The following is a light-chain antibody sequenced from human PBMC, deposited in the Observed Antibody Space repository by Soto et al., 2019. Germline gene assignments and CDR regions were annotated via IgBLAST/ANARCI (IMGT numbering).Light chain of an antibody. J-gene: IGLJ3*02. V-gene: IGLV4-69*01. CDR3: QTWDTGIRV. CDR2: LDSYGRH. CDR1: SGHSNYA. Sequence: QAVVTQSPSASASLGASVKLTCTLSSGHSNYAIAWHQQQPEKGPRYLMKLDSYGRHSKGDGIPDRFSGSSSGAERYLTISSLQSEDEAEYYCQTWDTGIRVFGGGTKVTVL.